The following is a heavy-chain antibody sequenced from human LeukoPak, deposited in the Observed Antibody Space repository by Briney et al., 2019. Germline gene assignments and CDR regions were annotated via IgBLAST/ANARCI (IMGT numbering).Heavy chain of an antibody. V-gene: IGHV3-23*01. J-gene: IGHJ3*02. D-gene: IGHD2-15*01. CDR1: GLTFNNYA. CDR3: AKIHQNRVVVGAKGAFDI. Sequence: GGTLRLSCEASGLTFNNYAMHWVRQSSGKGLEWVSGIGSSGGGTYYADSVKGRFTISRDTSKDTVYLQMDSLRAEDTAIYYCAKIHQNRVVVGAKGAFDIWGQGTVVTVSS. CDR2: IGSSGGGT.